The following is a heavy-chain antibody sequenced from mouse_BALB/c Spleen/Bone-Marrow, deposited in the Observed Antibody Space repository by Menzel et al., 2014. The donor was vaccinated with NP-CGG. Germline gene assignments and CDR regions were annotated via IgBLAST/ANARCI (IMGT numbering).Heavy chain of an antibody. D-gene: IGHD3-2*01. CDR3: STTDSSGVFAY. CDR1: GFNIKDTY. Sequence: VQLQQSGAELVKPGASVKLSCTASGFNIKDTYMHWVKQRPEQGLEWIGRIDPANGNTKYDPKFQGKATITADTSSKTAYLQLGIHTSEDTAVYYCSTTDSSGVFAYWGQGTLGTVAA. CDR2: IDPANGNT. V-gene: IGHV14-3*02. J-gene: IGHJ3*01.